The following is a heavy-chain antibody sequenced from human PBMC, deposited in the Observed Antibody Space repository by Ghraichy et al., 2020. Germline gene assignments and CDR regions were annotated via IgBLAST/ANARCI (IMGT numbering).Heavy chain of an antibody. D-gene: IGHD3-3*01. Sequence: GGSLRLSCATSGFTFSDYAMSWVRQAPGEGLQWVSGIGSGRGSTYYADSVKGRFTISRDNSNNTLHLQMDSLRADDTALYYCAKAREGVVGFLGEPYDFWGQGTLVTVSS. CDR2: IGSGRGST. CDR3: AKAREGVVGFLGEPYDF. V-gene: IGHV3-23*01. J-gene: IGHJ4*02. CDR1: GFTFSDYA.